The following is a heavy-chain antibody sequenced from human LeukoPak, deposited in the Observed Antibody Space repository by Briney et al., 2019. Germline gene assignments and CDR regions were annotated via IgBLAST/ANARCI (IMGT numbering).Heavy chain of an antibody. V-gene: IGHV3-21*01. CDR3: ARASSGWYFDY. D-gene: IGHD6-19*01. J-gene: IGHJ4*02. CDR1: GFTFSSYS. CDR2: ISSSSSYI. Sequence: GGSLRLSCAASGFTFSSYSMNWVRQAPGKGLGWVSSISSSSSYIYYADSVKGRFTISRDNAKNSLYLQMNSLRAEDTAVYYCARASSGWYFDYWGQGTLVTVSS.